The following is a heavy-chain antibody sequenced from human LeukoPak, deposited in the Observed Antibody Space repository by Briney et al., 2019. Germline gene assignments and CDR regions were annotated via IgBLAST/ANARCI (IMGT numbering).Heavy chain of an antibody. V-gene: IGHV4-39*07. Sequence: SETLSLTCTVSGVSISSSTYYWGWIRQPPGKGLEWIGRIYYDGSTYYNASLKSRVTISVETSKNQLSLKLSSKTAADTAIYYCASVRADGRPYFDYWGQGTLVTVSS. CDR1: GVSISSSTYY. J-gene: IGHJ4*02. CDR3: ASVRADGRPYFDY. CDR2: IYYDGST. D-gene: IGHD6-25*01.